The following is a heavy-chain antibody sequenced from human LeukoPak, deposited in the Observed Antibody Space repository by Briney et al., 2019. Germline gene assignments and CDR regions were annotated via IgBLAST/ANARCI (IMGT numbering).Heavy chain of an antibody. J-gene: IGHJ5*02. D-gene: IGHD3-3*01. CDR3: ARAEGGTIFGVVIS. CDR2: INPNSGGT. CDR1: GYTFTGYY. Sequence: ASVKVSCKASGYTFTGYYMHWVRQAPGQGLGWMGWINPNSGGTNYAQKFQGRVTMTRDTSISTAYMELSRLRSDDTAVYYCARAEGGTIFGVVISWGQGTLVTVSS. V-gene: IGHV1-2*02.